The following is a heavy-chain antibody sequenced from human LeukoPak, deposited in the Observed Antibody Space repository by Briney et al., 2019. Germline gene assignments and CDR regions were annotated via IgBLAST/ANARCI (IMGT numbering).Heavy chain of an antibody. CDR1: GGSMSSYY. V-gene: IGHV4-59*08. J-gene: IGHJ4*02. CDR3: ANHYGDYVPTYFDY. D-gene: IGHD4-17*01. CDR2: IYYSGST. Sequence: SETLSLTCTVSGGSMSSYYWSWIRQPPGKGLEWIGYIYYSGSTNYNPSLKSRVTISVDTSKNQFSLKLSSVTAADTAVYYCANHYGDYVPTYFDYWGQGTLVTVSS.